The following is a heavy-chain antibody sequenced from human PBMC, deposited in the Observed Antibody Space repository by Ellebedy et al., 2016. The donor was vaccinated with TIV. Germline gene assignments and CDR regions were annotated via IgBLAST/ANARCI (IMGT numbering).Heavy chain of an antibody. V-gene: IGHV3-23*01. CDR3: ARDRRYYDFPLGYYYYYGMDV. Sequence: GESLKISXGASGFTFSSYAMSWVRQAPGKGLEWVSAISGSGGSTYYADSVKGRFTISRDNSKNTLYLQMNSLRAEDTAVYYRARDRRYYDFPLGYYYYYGMDVWGQGTTVTVSS. CDR1: GFTFSSYA. D-gene: IGHD3-3*01. J-gene: IGHJ6*02. CDR2: ISGSGGST.